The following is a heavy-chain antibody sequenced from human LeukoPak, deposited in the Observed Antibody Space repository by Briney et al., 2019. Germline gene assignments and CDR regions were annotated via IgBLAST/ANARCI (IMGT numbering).Heavy chain of an antibody. D-gene: IGHD2-15*01. J-gene: IGHJ4*02. CDR2: ISSSGSYI. CDR3: AKGSGSSCYSPCDY. V-gene: IGHV3-21*04. Sequence: GGSLRLSCAASGFTFSSYSMNWVRQAPGKGLEWVSSISSSGSYIYYADSVKGRFTISRDNSKDTLYLQMDSLRAEDTAVYYCAKGSGSSCYSPCDYWGQGILVTVSS. CDR1: GFTFSSYS.